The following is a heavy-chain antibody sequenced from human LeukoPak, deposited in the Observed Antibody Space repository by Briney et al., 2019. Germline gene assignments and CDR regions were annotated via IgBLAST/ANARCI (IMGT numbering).Heavy chain of an antibody. CDR3: ARDVDWGFDS. J-gene: IGHJ4*02. V-gene: IGHV3-7*01. Sequence: GGSLRLSCAASGFTFSKYWMSWVRQAPGKGLEWVANIKEDGSEKYHVDSVKGRFTISRDNAKNSLYLQMNSLRDEDTALYYCARDVDWGFDSWGQGTLVTVSS. CDR1: GFTFSKYW. D-gene: IGHD7-27*01. CDR2: IKEDGSEK.